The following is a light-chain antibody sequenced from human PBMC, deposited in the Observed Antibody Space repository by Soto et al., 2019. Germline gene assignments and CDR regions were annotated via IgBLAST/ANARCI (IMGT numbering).Light chain of an antibody. V-gene: IGKV1-9*01. Sequence: DIQLTQSPSFLSASVGDRVTITCRASLGISSYLAWYQQKPGKAPKLLIYSASTLQTGVPSRFSGSGSGTEFSLTISSLQPEDFATYYCQQLNTYPLTFGQGTRLEIK. CDR3: QQLNTYPLT. CDR1: LGISSY. J-gene: IGKJ5*01. CDR2: SAS.